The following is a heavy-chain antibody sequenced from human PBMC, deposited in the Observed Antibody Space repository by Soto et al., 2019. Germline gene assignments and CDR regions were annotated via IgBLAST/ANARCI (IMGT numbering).Heavy chain of an antibody. CDR3: ARHERIAVAGTSYYYYDIDV. CDR2: IYPGNSDT. V-gene: IGHV5-51*01. J-gene: IGHJ6*01. D-gene: IGHD6-19*01. CDR1: GYSFTSYW. Sequence: KISCKGSGYSFTSYWIGWVRQMPGKGLEWMGIIYPGNSDTRYSPSFQVQVTISADKSFNTAYLQLSSLMASETAMYYCARHERIAVAGTSYYYYDIDVWGKGTT.